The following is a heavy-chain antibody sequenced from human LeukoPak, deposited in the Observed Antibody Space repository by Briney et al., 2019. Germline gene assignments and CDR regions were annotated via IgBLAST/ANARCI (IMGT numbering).Heavy chain of an antibody. D-gene: IGHD2-15*01. Sequence: SETLSLTCSVSGGSISSYYWSWIRQPPGKGLEWIGHIHYSGSTNYNPSLKSRVTISVDTSKKQFSLKLSSVTAADTAVYYCAGSGVKFCGGGSCYSRNWFDPWGQGTLVTVSS. V-gene: IGHV4-59*01. CDR1: GGSISSYY. CDR2: IHYSGST. CDR3: AGSGVKFCGGGSCYSRNWFDP. J-gene: IGHJ5*02.